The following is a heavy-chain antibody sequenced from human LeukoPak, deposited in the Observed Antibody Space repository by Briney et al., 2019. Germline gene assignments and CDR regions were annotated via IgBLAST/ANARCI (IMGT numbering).Heavy chain of an antibody. CDR1: GGSFSGYY. V-gene: IGHV3-23*01. Sequence: PSETLSLTCAVYGGSFSGYYWSWIRQPPGKGLEWVSSISGSGGSTYYADSVKGRFAISKDNSKNTLYLQMNSLRVEDTAIYYCAKNYHFDYWGQGTLVTVSS. J-gene: IGHJ4*02. CDR2: ISGSGGST. CDR3: AKNYHFDY. D-gene: IGHD5-24*01.